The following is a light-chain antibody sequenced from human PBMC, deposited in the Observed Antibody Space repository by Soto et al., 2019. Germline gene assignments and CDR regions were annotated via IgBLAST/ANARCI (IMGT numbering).Light chain of an antibody. V-gene: IGLV1-40*01. Sequence: QSVLTQPPSVSGAPGQRVTISCTGSSSNIGAGYDVHWYQQLPGTAPKLLIYSNNNRPSGVPDRFSCSKSGTSASLAITGLQAEDEADYYCQSYDSSLSGSVFGGGTKLTVL. CDR1: SSNIGAGYD. CDR3: QSYDSSLSGSV. J-gene: IGLJ3*02. CDR2: SNN.